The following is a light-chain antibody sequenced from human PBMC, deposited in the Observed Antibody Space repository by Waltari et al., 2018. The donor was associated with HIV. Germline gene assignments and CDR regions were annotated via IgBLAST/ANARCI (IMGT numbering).Light chain of an antibody. J-gene: IGLJ3*02. V-gene: IGLV1-44*01. CDR3: ASWDDKLDGWV. CDR2: TKD. CDR1: YSNIGSTT. Sequence: QSLLPQPPSASGTPGQRVTISCSGSYSNIGSTTVNWHQQLPGSAPKSLIYTKDQRPSGVPDRFSGSKSGTSASLAISGLQSEDQGDYYCASWDDKLDGWVFGGGTRLTVL.